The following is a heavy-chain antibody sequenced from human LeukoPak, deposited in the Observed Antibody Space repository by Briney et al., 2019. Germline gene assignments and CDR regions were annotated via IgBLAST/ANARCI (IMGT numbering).Heavy chain of an antibody. CDR3: ARYYDSSYDY. V-gene: IGHV4-34*01. CDR2: INHSGST. CDR1: GGSFSGYY. J-gene: IGHJ4*02. D-gene: IGHD3-22*01. Sequence: ASETLSLTCAVYGGSFSGYYWSWIRQPPGKGLEWIGEINHSGSTNYNPSLKSRVTISVDTSKNRFSLKLSSVTAADTAVYYCARYYDSSYDYWGQGTLVTVSS.